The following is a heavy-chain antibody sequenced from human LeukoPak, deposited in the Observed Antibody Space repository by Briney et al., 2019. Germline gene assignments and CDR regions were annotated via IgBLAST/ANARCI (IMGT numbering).Heavy chain of an antibody. CDR3: AKDGYSSSWLPVYYFDY. J-gene: IGHJ4*02. V-gene: IGHV3-23*01. D-gene: IGHD6-13*01. CDR2: ISGSGGST. Sequence: PGGSLRFSCAASGFTFSSYAMSWVRQAPGKGLEWVSAISGSGGSTYYADSVKGRFTISRDNSKNTLYLQMNSLRAEDTAVYYCAKDGYSSSWLPVYYFDYRGQGTLVTVSS. CDR1: GFTFSSYA.